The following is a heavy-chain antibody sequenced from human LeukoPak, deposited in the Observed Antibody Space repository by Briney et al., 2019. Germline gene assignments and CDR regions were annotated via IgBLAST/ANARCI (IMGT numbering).Heavy chain of an antibody. D-gene: IGHD2-21*01. CDR3: ARDLIQGY. J-gene: IGHJ4*02. CDR1: GFTFSNFW. Sequence: GSLRLSCTASGFTFSNFWMGWVRQAPGKGLEWVANIKQDETEKFYLGSVKGRFTISRDNAKNSLYLQMSSLRAEDTAMFYCARDLIQGYWGQGTLVTVSS. V-gene: IGHV3-7*01. CDR2: IKQDETEK.